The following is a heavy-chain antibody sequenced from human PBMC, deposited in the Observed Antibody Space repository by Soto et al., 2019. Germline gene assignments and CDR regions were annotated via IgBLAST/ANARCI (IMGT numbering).Heavy chain of an antibody. J-gene: IGHJ6*02. D-gene: IGHD3-3*01. CDR3: ARDRVLRFLGRLGMDV. V-gene: IGHV3-33*01. CDR2: IWYDGSNK. Sequence: GGSLRLSCAASGFTFSSYGMHWVRQAPGKGLEWVAVIWYDGSNKYYADSVKGRFTISRDNSKNTLYLQMNSLRAEDTAVYYCARDRVLRFLGRLGMDVWGQGTTVTVSS. CDR1: GFTFSSYG.